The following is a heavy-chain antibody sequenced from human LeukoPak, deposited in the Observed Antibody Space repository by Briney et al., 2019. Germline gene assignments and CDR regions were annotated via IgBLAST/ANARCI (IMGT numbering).Heavy chain of an antibody. CDR3: ASQHPGAY. CDR1: GGSISSSSYY. CDR2: IYYSGST. D-gene: IGHD3-10*01. Sequence: SVTLSLTCTVSGGSISSSSYYWGWIRQPPGKGLEWIGTIYYSGSTYYNASLKSRVTISGDTSKKQFSLKLTSVTAADTAVYYCASQHPGAYWGQGTLVTVSS. J-gene: IGHJ4*02. V-gene: IGHV4-39*01.